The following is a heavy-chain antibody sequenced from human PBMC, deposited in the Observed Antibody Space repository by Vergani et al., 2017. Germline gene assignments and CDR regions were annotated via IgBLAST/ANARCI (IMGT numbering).Heavy chain of an antibody. Sequence: VQLVESGGGVVQPGRSLRLSCAASGFTFNQYGMHWVRQAPGKGLAWVAVTRYDGNNKQYADSVKGRFTISRDNSKSTMYLQMNSLRDEDTGVYYCARDLRLLYTRFDPWGQGTLVTVSS. V-gene: IGHV3-33*01. CDR3: ARDLRLLYTRFDP. D-gene: IGHD3-16*01. CDR2: TRYDGNNK. CDR1: GFTFNQYG. J-gene: IGHJ5*02.